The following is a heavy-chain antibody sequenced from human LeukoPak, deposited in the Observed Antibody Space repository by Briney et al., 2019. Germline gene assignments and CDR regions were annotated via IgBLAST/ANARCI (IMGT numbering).Heavy chain of an antibody. J-gene: IGHJ4*02. CDR1: GGSFSGYY. CDR3: ARGTIAVAGPSRYYYFDY. CDR2: INHSGST. D-gene: IGHD6-19*01. V-gene: IGHV4-34*01. Sequence: KPSETLSLTCAVYGGSFSGYYWSWIRQPPGKGLEWIGEINHSGSTNYNPSLKSRVTISVDTSKNQFSLKLPSVTAADTAVYYCARGTIAVAGPSRYYYFDYWGQGTLVTVSS.